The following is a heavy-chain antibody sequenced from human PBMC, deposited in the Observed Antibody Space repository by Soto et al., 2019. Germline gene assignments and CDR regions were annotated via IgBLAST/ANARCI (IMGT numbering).Heavy chain of an antibody. Sequence: QVPLVESGGGVVQPGRSLRLSCAASGFTFSTYTMHWVRQAPGKGLEWVAVISYDGSNKYYADSVKGRFTISRDNSKNTLYLQMNSLRTEDTAVYYCARNTPVDPWGQGTLVTVSS. CDR1: GFTFSTYT. CDR2: ISYDGSNK. CDR3: ARNTPVDP. J-gene: IGHJ5*02. V-gene: IGHV3-30-3*01.